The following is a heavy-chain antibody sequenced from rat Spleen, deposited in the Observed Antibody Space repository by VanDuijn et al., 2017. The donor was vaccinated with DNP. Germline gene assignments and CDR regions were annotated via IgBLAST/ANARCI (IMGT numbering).Heavy chain of an antibody. D-gene: IGHD1-6*01. V-gene: IGHV2-16*01. CDR1: GFSLTTYG. CDR2: IWNDGNT. J-gene: IGHJ4*01. Sequence: QVQLKESGPGLVQPSQTLSLTCTVSGFSLTTYGVSWVRQPPGKGLEWIGAIWNDGNTDYNSTLKSRLSISRDTSKSQVLLKMNNLQTEDTAMYFCARDRYYGSTVGMDAWGQGASVTVSS. CDR3: ARDRYYGSTVGMDA.